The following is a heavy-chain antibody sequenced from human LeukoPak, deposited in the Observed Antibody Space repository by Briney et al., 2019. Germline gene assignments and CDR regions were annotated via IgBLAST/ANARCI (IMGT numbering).Heavy chain of an antibody. CDR1: GGSISSGSYH. CDR2: IYTSGST. Sequence: SETLSLTCTVSGGSISSGSYHWSWIRQPAGKGLEWIGRIYTSGSTNYNPSLKSRVTISVDTSKNQFSLKLSSVTAADTAVYYCAREGIQYQKLYYYYYMDVWGKGTTVTISS. CDR3: AREGIQYQKLYYYYYMDV. J-gene: IGHJ6*03. V-gene: IGHV4-61*02. D-gene: IGHD2-2*01.